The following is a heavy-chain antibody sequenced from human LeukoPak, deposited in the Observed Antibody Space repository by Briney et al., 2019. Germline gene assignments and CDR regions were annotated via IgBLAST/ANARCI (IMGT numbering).Heavy chain of an antibody. V-gene: IGHV4-34*12. J-gene: IGHJ4*03. CDR3: AKYNSGRCYYFDN. CDR2: IIHSGST. D-gene: IGHD6-13*01. Sequence: SETLSLTCAVYGGSFSGYYWSWIRQPPGKGLEWIGQIIHSGSTIYNPSLKSRVTISVDTSKNQFSLKVRSVTAADTAVYYCAKYNSGRCYYFDNWGAGELFTVSS. CDR1: GGSFSGYY.